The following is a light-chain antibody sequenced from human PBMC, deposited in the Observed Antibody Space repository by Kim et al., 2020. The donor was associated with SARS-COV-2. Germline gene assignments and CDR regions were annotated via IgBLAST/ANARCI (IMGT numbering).Light chain of an antibody. CDR3: SSFTTRSTLV. CDR1: SRNIGSYND. J-gene: IGLJ3*02. Sequence: GKSIAISGTGNSRNIGSYNDVTWHQQHPGKAPKLMIYDVNKRPSGITSRFSGSKSGSTASLTISGLQAEDEADYYCSSFTTRSTLVFGGGTQLTVL. V-gene: IGLV2-14*03. CDR2: DVN.